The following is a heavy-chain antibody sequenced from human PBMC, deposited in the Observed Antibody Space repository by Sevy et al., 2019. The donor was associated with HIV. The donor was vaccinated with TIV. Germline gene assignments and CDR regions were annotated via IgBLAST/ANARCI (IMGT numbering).Heavy chain of an antibody. CDR1: GFSFSRSA. CDR3: AREAVLLGGVIVSYGMDV. D-gene: IGHD3-16*02. J-gene: IGHJ6*02. Sequence: GGSLRLSCAASGFSFSRSAMHWVRQAPGKGLEWVAVMSYNGNKKYNGDSVKGRLTISRDDSENTPYLQMNSLRAEEPDVYYWAREAVLLGGVIVSYGMDVWGQGTTVTVFS. CDR2: MSYNGNKK. V-gene: IGHV3-30*04.